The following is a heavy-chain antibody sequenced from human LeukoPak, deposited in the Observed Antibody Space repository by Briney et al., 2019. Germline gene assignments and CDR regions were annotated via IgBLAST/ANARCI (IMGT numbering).Heavy chain of an antibody. CDR2: ISGSGGST. V-gene: IGHV3-23*01. D-gene: IGHD4-17*01. CDR3: AKGPAGPTVTTRWFYFDY. CDR1: GFTFSSYA. J-gene: IGHJ4*02. Sequence: GGSLRLSCAASGFTFSSYAMSWVRQAPGKGLEWVSAISGSGGSTYYADSVKGRFTISRDNSKNTLYLQMNSLRAEDTAVYYCAKGPAGPTVTTRWFYFDYWGQGTLVTVSS.